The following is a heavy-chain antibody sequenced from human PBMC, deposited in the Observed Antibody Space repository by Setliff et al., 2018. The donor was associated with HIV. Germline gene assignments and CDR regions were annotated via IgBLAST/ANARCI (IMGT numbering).Heavy chain of an antibody. V-gene: IGHV1-69*10. CDR1: GGTSSTHA. Sequence: GASVKVSCKASGGTSSTHAIXXVRQAPGQGLEWMGQIISILDITSYAQKLQGRVSITADESTSTFYMELSDLTSADTAVYYLTGPRGDGAFDIWGQGTKVTVSS. J-gene: IGHJ3*02. D-gene: IGHD3-10*01. CDR2: IISILDIT. CDR3: TGPRGDGAFDI.